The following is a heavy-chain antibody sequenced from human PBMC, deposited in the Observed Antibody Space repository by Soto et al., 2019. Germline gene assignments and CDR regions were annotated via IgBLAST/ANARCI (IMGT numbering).Heavy chain of an antibody. CDR1: GFAFNKFG. Sequence: GGSLRLSCEASGFAFNKFGMHWVRQAPGKGLEWVAFISYDGSYQYYADSVQGRLTITRDNSMNTLNMQLNSLRRGDTAVYYCAKGGEVGGVLGDHWGQGTLVTVSS. CDR2: ISYDGSYQ. CDR3: AKGGEVGGVLGDH. V-gene: IGHV3-30*18. J-gene: IGHJ4*02. D-gene: IGHD1-26*01.